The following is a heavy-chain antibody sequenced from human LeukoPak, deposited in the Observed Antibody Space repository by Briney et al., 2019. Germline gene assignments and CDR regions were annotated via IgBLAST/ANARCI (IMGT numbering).Heavy chain of an antibody. Sequence: PSETLSLTCGVYGGSFNGYWSWIRQPPGKGLEWIGEIHYSGNTKYNPSLKSRVTISVDTSKKEISLKLTSVTAADTAVYYCVSHIRGGFDPWGQRTLVTVSS. J-gene: IGHJ5*02. V-gene: IGHV4-34*01. D-gene: IGHD3-16*01. CDR3: VSHIRGGFDP. CDR1: GGSFNGY. CDR2: IHYSGNT.